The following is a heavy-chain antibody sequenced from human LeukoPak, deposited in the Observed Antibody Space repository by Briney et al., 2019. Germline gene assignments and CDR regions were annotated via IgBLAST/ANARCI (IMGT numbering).Heavy chain of an antibody. J-gene: IGHJ6*03. Sequence: SETLSLTCTVSGGSISSYYWSWIRQPAGKGLEWIGRIYTSGSTNYNPSLESRVTMSVDTSKNQFSLKLSSVTAADTAVYYCARGAPGRVYYYYMDVWGKGTTVTVSS. CDR2: IYTSGST. CDR3: ARGAPGRVYYYYMDV. V-gene: IGHV4-4*07. CDR1: GGSISSYY.